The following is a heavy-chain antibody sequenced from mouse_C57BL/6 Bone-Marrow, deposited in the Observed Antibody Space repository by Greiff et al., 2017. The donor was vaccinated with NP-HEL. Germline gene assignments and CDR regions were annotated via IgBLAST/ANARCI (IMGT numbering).Heavy chain of an antibody. J-gene: IGHJ1*03. D-gene: IGHD1-1*02. V-gene: IGHV1-69*01. CDR1: GYTFTSYW. CDR2: IDPSDSYT. CDR3: SRKKNYLMNWYFDV. Sequence: QVQLQQPGAELVMPGASVKLSCKASGYTFTSYWMHWVKQRPGQGLEWIGEIDPSDSYTNYNQKFKGKSTLTVDKSSSTAYMQLSSLTSEDSAVYYCSRKKNYLMNWYFDVWGTGTTVTVSS.